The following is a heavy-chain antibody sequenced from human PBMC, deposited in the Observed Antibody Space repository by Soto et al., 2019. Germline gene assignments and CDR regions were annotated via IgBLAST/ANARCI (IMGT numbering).Heavy chain of an antibody. CDR3: AKGPPLDY. V-gene: IGHV3-30*18. CDR1: GFTFSYYS. J-gene: IGHJ4*02. CDR2: ISYDGSNK. Sequence: GGSLRLSCAASGFTFSYYSMHWVRQAPGKGLEWVAVISYDGSNKYYADSVKGRFIISRDNSKNRLYLQMNSLRAEDTAVYYCAKGPPLDYWGQGTLVTISS.